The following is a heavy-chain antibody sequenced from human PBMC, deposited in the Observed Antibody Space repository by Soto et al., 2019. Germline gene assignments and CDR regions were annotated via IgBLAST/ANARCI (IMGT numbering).Heavy chain of an antibody. CDR1: GGSISSTSYY. V-gene: IGHV4-39*01. CDR3: ARGRGYSYGLDP. CDR2: IYYSGST. D-gene: IGHD5-18*01. Sequence: SETLSLTCTVSGGSISSTSYYWGWIRQPPGKGLEWIGTIYYSGSTYYNPSLKSRVTISVDTSKNQFSLKLSSVTAADTAVYYCARGRGYSYGLDPWGQGTLVTVSS. J-gene: IGHJ5*02.